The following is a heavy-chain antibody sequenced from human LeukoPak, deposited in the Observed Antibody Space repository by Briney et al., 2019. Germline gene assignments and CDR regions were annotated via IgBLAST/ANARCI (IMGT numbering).Heavy chain of an antibody. CDR2: IYYSGST. CDR3: ARSIPSGPYYGMDV. D-gene: IGHD2-21*01. V-gene: IGHV4-59*08. CDR1: GGSISSYY. J-gene: IGHJ6*02. Sequence: SETLSLTCTVSGGSISSYYWSWIRQPPGKGLEWIGYIYYSGSTNYNPSLKSRVTISVDTSKNQFSLKLSSVTAADTAVYYCARSIPSGPYYGMDVWGQGTLVTVSS.